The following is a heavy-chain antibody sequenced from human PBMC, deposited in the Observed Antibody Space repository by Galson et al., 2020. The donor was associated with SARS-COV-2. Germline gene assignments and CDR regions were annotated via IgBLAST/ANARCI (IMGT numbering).Heavy chain of an antibody. J-gene: IGHJ3*02. D-gene: IGHD3-22*01. CDR1: GGTFSNYT. V-gene: IGHV1-69*02. Sequence: SVKVSCKTSGGTFSNYTISWLRQAPGQGLEWMGRVIPILSLSNYAQRFQDRVTITADKSTTTAYMELRSLRFEDTAVYYCARAKGDYYDSSGFYTLDYAFNIWGQGTMVTVSS. CDR3: ARAKGDYYDSSGFYTLDYAFNI. CDR2: VIPILSLS.